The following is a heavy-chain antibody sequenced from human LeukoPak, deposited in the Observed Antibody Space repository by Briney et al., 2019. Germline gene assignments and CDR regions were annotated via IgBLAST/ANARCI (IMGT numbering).Heavy chain of an antibody. D-gene: IGHD3-9*01. CDR3: ARDRQDYDILTGYSTRYFDY. V-gene: IGHV4-30-2*01. Sequence: LSLTCAVSGGSISSGGYSWSWIRQPPGKGLEWIGYIYHSGSTYYNPSLKSRVTISVDRSKNQFSLKLSSVTAADTAVYYCARDRQDYDILTGYSTRYFDYWGQGTLVTVSS. CDR2: IYHSGST. J-gene: IGHJ4*02. CDR1: GGSISSGGYS.